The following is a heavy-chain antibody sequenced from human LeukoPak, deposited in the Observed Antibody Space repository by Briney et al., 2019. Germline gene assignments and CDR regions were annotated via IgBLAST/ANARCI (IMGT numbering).Heavy chain of an antibody. V-gene: IGHV3-21*01. Sequence: GGSLRISCAASGFTFSSYSMNWVRQAPGKGLEWVSSISSSSSYIYYADSVKGRFTISRDNAKNSLYLQMNSLRAEDTAVYYCASNLIGSYNAFDIWGQGTMVTVSS. CDR1: GFTFSSYS. CDR2: ISSSSSYI. CDR3: ASNLIGSYNAFDI. D-gene: IGHD1-26*01. J-gene: IGHJ3*02.